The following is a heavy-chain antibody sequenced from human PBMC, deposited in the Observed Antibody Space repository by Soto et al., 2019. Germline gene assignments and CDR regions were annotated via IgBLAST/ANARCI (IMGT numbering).Heavy chain of an antibody. V-gene: IGHV1-18*01. Sequence: ASVKVSCKASGYIFNSFGISWVRQAPGQGFEWMGWISAYTGNTKYAQNFQGRVTMTRDTSTSTVYMELSSLRSEDTAVYYCARDNQITVTYYYYGMDVWGQGTTVTVSS. CDR2: ISAYTGNT. CDR3: ARDNQITVTYYYYGMDV. CDR1: GYIFNSFG. D-gene: IGHD4-17*01. J-gene: IGHJ6*02.